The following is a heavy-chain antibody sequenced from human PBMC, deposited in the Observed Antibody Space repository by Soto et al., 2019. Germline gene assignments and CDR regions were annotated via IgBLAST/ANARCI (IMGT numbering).Heavy chain of an antibody. D-gene: IGHD6-13*01. V-gene: IGHV1-69*13. J-gene: IGHJ4*02. CDR2: IIPIFGTA. CDR3: ARDRGIAAAGPHYYFAY. Sequence: SVKVSCKASGGTFSSYAISWVRQAPGQGLEWMGGIIPIFGTANYAQKFQGRVTITADESTSTAYMELSSLRSEDTAVYYCARDRGIAAAGPHYYFAYWGQGSLVTVSS. CDR1: GGTFSSYA.